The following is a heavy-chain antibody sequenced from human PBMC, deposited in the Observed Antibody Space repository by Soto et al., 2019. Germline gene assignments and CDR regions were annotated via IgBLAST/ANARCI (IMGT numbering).Heavy chain of an antibody. Sequence: PGGSLRLSCAASGFSFVNYAMNWVRQAPGKGLEWVSGLSGSGTSTYYADSVKGRFTISRDNSRGTPFLQMNSLTADDTAVYYCAKATTNGGWFNPFDSWGQGALVTVSS. J-gene: IGHJ4*02. CDR3: AKATTNGGWFNPFDS. V-gene: IGHV3-23*01. CDR1: GFSFVNYA. CDR2: LSGSGTST. D-gene: IGHD6-19*01.